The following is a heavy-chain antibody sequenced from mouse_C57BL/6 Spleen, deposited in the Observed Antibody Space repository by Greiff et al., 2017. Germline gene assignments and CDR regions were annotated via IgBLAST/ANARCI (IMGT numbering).Heavy chain of an antibody. V-gene: IGHV7-3*01. CDR3: ARSLYGISPFAY. J-gene: IGHJ3*01. CDR2: ISNKANGYTT. CDR1: GFTFTDYY. Sequence: EVQLVESGGGLVQPGGSLSLSCAASGFTFTDYYMSWVRQPPGKALEWLGFISNKANGYTTEYSASVKERFTISRDNSQNILYLQMNSLRAEDSATYYCARSLYGISPFAYWGQGTLVTVSA. D-gene: IGHD1-1*01.